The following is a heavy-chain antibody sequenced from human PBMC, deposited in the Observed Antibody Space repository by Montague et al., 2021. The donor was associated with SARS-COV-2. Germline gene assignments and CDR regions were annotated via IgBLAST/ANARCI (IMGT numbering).Heavy chain of an antibody. J-gene: IGHJ6*02. D-gene: IGHD2-2*01. CDR3: SNFRRTQLLSGTLYYGMDV. CDR1: GGSLSSYY. V-gene: IGHV4-59*01. CDR2: ISYNRST. Sequence: SETLSLTCTVSGGSLSSYYWSWIRLPPRRGLLLIGYISYNRSTNSNPSLTIRVTISVDTSKNNFTLRLSSVTVADTAADYCSNFRRTQLLSGTLYYGMDVWGQGTTVTVSS.